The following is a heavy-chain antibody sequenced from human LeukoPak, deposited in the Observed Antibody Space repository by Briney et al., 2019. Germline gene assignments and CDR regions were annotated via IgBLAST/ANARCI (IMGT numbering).Heavy chain of an antibody. CDR1: GYSFSTYW. D-gene: IGHD3-16*01. CDR3: AGRSGGADY. CDR2: IYPGDSDT. Sequence: GESLQISCKGSGYSFSTYWIGWVRQTPGKGLEWMGIIYPGDSDTRYSPSFQGQVTISADKSITTAYLQWSSLQASDTAIYYCAGRSGGADYWGQGTLVTVSS. V-gene: IGHV5-51*01. J-gene: IGHJ4*02.